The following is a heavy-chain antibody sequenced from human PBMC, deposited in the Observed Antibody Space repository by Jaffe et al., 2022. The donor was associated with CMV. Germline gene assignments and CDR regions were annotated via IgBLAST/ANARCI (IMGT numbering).Heavy chain of an antibody. D-gene: IGHD5-18*01. Sequence: QLQLQESGPGLVKPSETLSLTCIVSGSAITSGVYYWGWIRQPPGKGLEWIGSIFHRGNTYYNPSLKSRVTMSVDTSSNQFSLKLTSVTAADTALYYCASPDVDTGVVFYWGQGNLVTVSS. J-gene: IGHJ4*02. CDR1: GSAITSGVYY. CDR3: ASPDVDTGVVFY. CDR2: IFHRGNT. V-gene: IGHV4-39*01.